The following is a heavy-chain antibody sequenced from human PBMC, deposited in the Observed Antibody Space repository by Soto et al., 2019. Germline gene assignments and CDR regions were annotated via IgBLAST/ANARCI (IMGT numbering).Heavy chain of an antibody. Sequence: SETLSLTCIVSGESISSSSYYWGWIRQPPGRGLEWIGSIYYSGRTYYNPSFKSRVTISIDTSKNQFSLKLSSVTATDTAVYYCARQRTTVVTQAYFDHWGQGALVTV. J-gene: IGHJ4*02. CDR1: GESISSSSYY. CDR2: IYYSGRT. D-gene: IGHD2-21*02. CDR3: ARQRTTVVTQAYFDH. V-gene: IGHV4-39*01.